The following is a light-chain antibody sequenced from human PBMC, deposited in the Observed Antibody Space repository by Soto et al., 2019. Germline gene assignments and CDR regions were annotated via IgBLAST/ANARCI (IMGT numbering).Light chain of an antibody. Sequence: IVLTQSPGTLSLSPGERAPLSCRARQSINNRYLAWYQQKPGQAPRLLIYAASSRATGIPDRFSGSGYGTDLTLTISRLEPEDFAVYYCQQFGSSPGFTLRPGTKVDL. J-gene: IGKJ3*01. CDR2: AAS. CDR1: QSINNRY. V-gene: IGKV3-20*01. CDR3: QQFGSSPGFT.